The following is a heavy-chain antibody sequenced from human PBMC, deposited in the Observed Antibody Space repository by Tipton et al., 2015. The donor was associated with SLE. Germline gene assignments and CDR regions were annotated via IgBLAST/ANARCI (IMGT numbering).Heavy chain of an antibody. Sequence: LRLSCAVYGGSFSAYYWTWIRQHPGRGLEWIGYMYNGGKSHYNPSLNSRVSISIDTSKNQFSLKLSSVTAADTAVYYCARGVPGELRDFDWILDAFNIWGQGTEVTVSS. J-gene: IGHJ3*02. V-gene: IGHV4-34*09. CDR1: GGSFSAYY. CDR2: MYNGGKS. CDR3: ARGVPGELRDFDWILDAFNI. D-gene: IGHD3-9*01.